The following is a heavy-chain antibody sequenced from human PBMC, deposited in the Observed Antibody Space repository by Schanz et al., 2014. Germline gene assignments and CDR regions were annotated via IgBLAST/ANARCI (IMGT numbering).Heavy chain of an antibody. D-gene: IGHD3-10*01. CDR2: INSSGGGT. J-gene: IGHJ6*02. V-gene: IGHV1-46*01. CDR3: ARAKRFGDMDV. Sequence: QVQVEQSGPEVKKPGASVTVSCQASGYTFSFTSYNVHWVRQAPGQGLEWMGYINSSGGGTSYAQKFQDRLTMTRDASTSTVYMELSSLRSEDTAVYYCARAKRFGDMDVWGQGTTVTVSS. CDR1: GYTFSFTSYN.